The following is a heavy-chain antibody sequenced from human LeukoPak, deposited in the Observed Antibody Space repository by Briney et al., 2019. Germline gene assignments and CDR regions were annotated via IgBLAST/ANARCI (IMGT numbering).Heavy chain of an antibody. Sequence: PGGSLRLSCAVSGFTFNNYPMSWVRQAPGKGLEWVSAIGDNGGDTKYADSVKGRFTISRDNSKNTLNLQMNSLRVEDTAIYYCGRDWKLDYWGQGTLVTVSS. CDR2: IGDNGGDT. J-gene: IGHJ4*02. D-gene: IGHD1-1*01. V-gene: IGHV3-23*01. CDR3: GRDWKLDY. CDR1: GFTFNNYP.